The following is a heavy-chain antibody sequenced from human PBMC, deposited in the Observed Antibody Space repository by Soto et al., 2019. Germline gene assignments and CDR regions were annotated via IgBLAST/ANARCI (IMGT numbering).Heavy chain of an antibody. CDR3: AKDFHSSGYYYVNYFDY. D-gene: IGHD3-22*01. CDR1: GFTFSRFG. J-gene: IGHJ4*02. CDR2: ISYDGSNK. Sequence: QVPLVESGGGVVQPGRSLRLSCEASGFTFSRFGMHWVRQAPGKGLEWLAVISYDGSNKYYGDSVLGRFTISRDNSKNSLYLQVNSLRAEDTAMYYCAKDFHSSGYYYVNYFDYWGQGVLVTVSS. V-gene: IGHV3-30*18.